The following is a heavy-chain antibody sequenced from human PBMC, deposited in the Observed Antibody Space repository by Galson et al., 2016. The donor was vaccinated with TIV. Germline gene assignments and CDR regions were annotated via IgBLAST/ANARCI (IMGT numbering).Heavy chain of an antibody. CDR1: GDLVSNYA. CDR2: IIPIFGTT. Sequence: SVKVSCKASGDLVSNYAISWVRQAPGQGLEWMGGIIPIFGTTKYAQKFQGRVTITADESTRIVNMELSSLRSEDTAVYYCAKDPYIYGSYLDHWGQGTLVTVSS. V-gene: IGHV1-69*13. CDR3: AKDPYIYGSYLDH. D-gene: IGHD5-18*01. J-gene: IGHJ4*02.